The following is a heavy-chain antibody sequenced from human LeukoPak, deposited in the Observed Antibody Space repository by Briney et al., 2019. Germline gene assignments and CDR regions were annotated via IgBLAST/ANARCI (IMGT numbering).Heavy chain of an antibody. CDR1: GGSIRGFF. Sequence: SETLSLSCTVSGGSIRGFFWSWIRQPPGKGLEWIGYIFYSGGTYYNPSLMSRVTISVDMSTNQFSLQLTSVTAADTAVYYCARHDYGGNSDWFDTWVRGTLVTVSS. D-gene: IGHD4-23*01. CDR2: IFYSGGT. J-gene: IGHJ5*02. V-gene: IGHV4-59*01. CDR3: ARHDYGGNSDWFDT.